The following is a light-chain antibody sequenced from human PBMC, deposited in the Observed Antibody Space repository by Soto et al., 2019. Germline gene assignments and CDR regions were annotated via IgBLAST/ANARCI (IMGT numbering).Light chain of an antibody. CDR3: QLYIGLWT. Sequence: DIQLTQSPSTLSASVGDRVTITCRASQTISTFLAWYQQKPGKAPHPLIYGASSLQSGVPSRFSGSGSGTEFALSISGLQPEGLGTSYCQLYIGLWTFGEGTKVDLK. V-gene: IGKV1-5*01. CDR2: GAS. J-gene: IGKJ1*01. CDR1: QTISTF.